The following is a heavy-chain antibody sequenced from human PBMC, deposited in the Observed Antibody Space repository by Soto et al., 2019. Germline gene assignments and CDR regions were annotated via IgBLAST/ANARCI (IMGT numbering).Heavy chain of an antibody. D-gene: IGHD3-22*01. CDR1: GYTFTRNG. V-gene: IGHV1-18*01. Sequence: QVHLVQSGAEVKKPGASVNVSCKTSGYTFTRNGISWVRQAPGQGLEWMGWISPNSGNIKYAQKLQGRVIMTTDTSTSTAYMEPRSLRFDDTAVYYCVKDRDSNSWPSRDVWGPGTTVTVSS. CDR2: ISPNSGNI. J-gene: IGHJ6*02. CDR3: VKDRDSNSWPSRDV.